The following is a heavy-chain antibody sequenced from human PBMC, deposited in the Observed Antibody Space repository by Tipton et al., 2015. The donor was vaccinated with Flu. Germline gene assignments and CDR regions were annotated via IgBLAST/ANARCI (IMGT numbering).Heavy chain of an antibody. Sequence: LRLSCTVSGGSIGSGSYYWSWIRQPAGKGLEWIGRIYTSGSTNYNPSLKSRVTISVDTSKNQFSLKLSSVTAADTAVYYCARDLFGEKDWFDPWGQGTLVTVSS. D-gene: IGHD3-10*01. CDR2: IYTSGST. CDR1: GGSIGSGSYY. J-gene: IGHJ5*02. CDR3: ARDLFGEKDWFDP. V-gene: IGHV4-61*02.